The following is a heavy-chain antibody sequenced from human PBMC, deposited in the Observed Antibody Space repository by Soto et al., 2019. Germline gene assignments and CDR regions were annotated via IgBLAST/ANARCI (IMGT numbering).Heavy chain of an antibody. CDR1: GFTFSSYS. Sequence: EVQLVESGGGLVKPGGSLRLSCAASGFTFSSYSMNWVRQAPGKGLEWVSSISGGSSFIYYADSVKGRFTISRDNAKNSLYLQMNSLRAEDTAVYAWARGKGMDVWGQGTTVNVSS. V-gene: IGHV3-21*01. CDR3: ARGKGMDV. J-gene: IGHJ6*02. CDR2: ISGGSSFI.